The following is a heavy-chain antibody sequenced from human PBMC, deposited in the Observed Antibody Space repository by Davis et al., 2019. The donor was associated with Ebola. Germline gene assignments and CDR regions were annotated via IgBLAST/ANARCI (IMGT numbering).Heavy chain of an antibody. Sequence: MPSETLSLTCTVSGGSISSGDYYWSWIRQPPGKGLEWIGYIYYSGSTYYNPSLKSRVTISVDRSKNQFSLKLSSVTAADTAVYYCARQSYSSFPYGMDVWGKGTTVTVSS. V-gene: IGHV4-30-4*01. CDR1: GGSISSGDYY. CDR3: ARQSYSSFPYGMDV. J-gene: IGHJ6*04. CDR2: IYYSGST. D-gene: IGHD6-6*01.